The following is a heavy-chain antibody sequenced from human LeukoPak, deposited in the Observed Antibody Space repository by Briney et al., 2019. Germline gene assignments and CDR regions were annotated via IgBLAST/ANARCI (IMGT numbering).Heavy chain of an antibody. CDR1: GGTFSSYA. CDR2: IIPIFGTA. J-gene: IGHJ4*02. D-gene: IGHD5-24*01. Sequence: ASVKVSCKASGGTFSSYAISWVRQAPGQGLEWMGGIIPIFGTANYAQKFQGRVTITADESTSTAYMELSSLRSEDTAVYYCARDRHGYGRFDYWGQGTLVTVSS. V-gene: IGHV1-69*01. CDR3: ARDRHGYGRFDY.